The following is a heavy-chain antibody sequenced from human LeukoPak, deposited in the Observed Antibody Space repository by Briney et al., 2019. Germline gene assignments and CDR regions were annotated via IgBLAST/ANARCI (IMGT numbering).Heavy chain of an antibody. J-gene: IGHJ4*02. Sequence: AGGSLRLSCAASGFTFSSYGMHWVRQAPGKGLEWVAVIWYGGSNKYYADSVKGRFTISRDNSKNTLYLQMNSLRAEDTAVYYCAKEGGRLSGSYFDYWGQGTLVTVSS. D-gene: IGHD1-26*01. CDR1: GFTFSSYG. CDR3: AKEGGRLSGSYFDY. V-gene: IGHV3-30*02. CDR2: IWYGGSNK.